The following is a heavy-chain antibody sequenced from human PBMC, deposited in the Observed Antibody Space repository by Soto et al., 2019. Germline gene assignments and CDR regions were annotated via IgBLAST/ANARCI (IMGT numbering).Heavy chain of an antibody. CDR2: IYSSGAT. Sequence: KFAETLSLTCHVSAGSISTHYCIWIRHPSGKGLEWIGRIYSSGATNYNPSLKSRVTMSVDPSKNQFSLRLSSVTAADTAVYYCTRAGIAGYYYALDVWGQGTTVTVSS. J-gene: IGHJ6*02. CDR3: TRAGIAGYYYALDV. V-gene: IGHV4-4*07. CDR1: AGSISTHY. D-gene: IGHD6-13*01.